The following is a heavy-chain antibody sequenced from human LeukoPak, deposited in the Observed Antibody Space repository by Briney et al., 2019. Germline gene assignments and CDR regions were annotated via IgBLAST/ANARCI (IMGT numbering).Heavy chain of an antibody. V-gene: IGHV3-21*01. Sequence: GGSLRLSCAASGFAFSSYSMNWVRQAPGKGLEWVSSISSSSSYIYYADSVKGRFTISRDNAKNSLYLQMNSLRAEDTAVYYCAGGYDKMYYYDSSGYSLFDYWGQGTLVTVSS. CDR3: AGGYDKMYYYDSSGYSLFDY. D-gene: IGHD3-22*01. J-gene: IGHJ4*02. CDR2: ISSSSSYI. CDR1: GFAFSSYS.